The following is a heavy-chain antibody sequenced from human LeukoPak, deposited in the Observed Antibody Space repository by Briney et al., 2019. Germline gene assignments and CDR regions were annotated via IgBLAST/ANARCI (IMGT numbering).Heavy chain of an antibody. Sequence: PGGSLRLSCAASGFTFSSYSMNWVRQAPGKGLEWVSYISSSSSTIYYADSVKGRFTISRDNAKNSLYLQMNSLRAEDTAVYYCARNDFWSGYYLGYWGQGTLVTVSS. D-gene: IGHD3-3*01. CDR1: GFTFSSYS. J-gene: IGHJ4*02. CDR3: ARNDFWSGYYLGY. V-gene: IGHV3-48*04. CDR2: ISSSSSTI.